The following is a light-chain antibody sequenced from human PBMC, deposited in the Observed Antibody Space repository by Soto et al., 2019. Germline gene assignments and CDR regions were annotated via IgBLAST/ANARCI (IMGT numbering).Light chain of an antibody. CDR3: SSYTSSSTLMV. CDR2: DVS. Sequence: QSALTQPPSVSGSPGQSITISCTGTSSNVGGYNYVSWYQQHPGKAPKLIIYDVSNRPSGVSNRFSGSKSGNTASLTISGLQAEDEADYYCSSYTSSSTLMVFGTGTKVTVL. CDR1: SSNVGGYNY. J-gene: IGLJ1*01. V-gene: IGLV2-14*01.